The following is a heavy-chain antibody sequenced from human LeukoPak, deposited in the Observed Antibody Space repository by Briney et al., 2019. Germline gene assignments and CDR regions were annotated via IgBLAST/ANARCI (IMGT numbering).Heavy chain of an antibody. V-gene: IGHV4-59*01. CDR3: ARDSGSYLDDAFDI. CDR1: GGSISSYY. J-gene: IGHJ3*02. D-gene: IGHD1-26*01. Sequence: SETLSLTCTVSGGSISSYYWSWIRQPPGKGLEWSGYIYYSGSTDYNPSLKSRVTISVDTSKNQFSLKLSSVTAADTAVYYCARDSGSYLDDAFDIWGQGTMATVSS. CDR2: IYYSGST.